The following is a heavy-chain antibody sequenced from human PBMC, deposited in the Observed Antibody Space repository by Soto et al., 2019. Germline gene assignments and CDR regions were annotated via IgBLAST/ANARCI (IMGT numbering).Heavy chain of an antibody. D-gene: IGHD6-13*01. J-gene: IGHJ4*02. Sequence: SVKVSCKVSGGSFSSFSINWARQAPGQRFEWMGGIIPILGTANFTQKFQDRVTFTADESTATAYMELSSLRSEDTAVYYCARLSGWYSSYWGQGTLVTVSS. CDR3: ARLSGWYSSY. V-gene: IGHV1-69*13. CDR2: IIPILGTA. CDR1: GGSFSSFS.